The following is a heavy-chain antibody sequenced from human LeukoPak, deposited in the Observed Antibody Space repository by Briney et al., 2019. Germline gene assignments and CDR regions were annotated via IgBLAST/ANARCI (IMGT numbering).Heavy chain of an antibody. CDR1: GYTFTGYH. D-gene: IGHD6-19*01. Sequence: GASVKVSCKASGYTFTGYHMHWVRQAPGQGLEWMGWINPNSGGTKYVQKFQGRVTMTRDTSISTAYMELSRLTSDDTAVYYCASRKLGVAGTIDYWGQGTLVTVSS. J-gene: IGHJ4*02. CDR2: INPNSGGT. CDR3: ASRKLGVAGTIDY. V-gene: IGHV1-2*02.